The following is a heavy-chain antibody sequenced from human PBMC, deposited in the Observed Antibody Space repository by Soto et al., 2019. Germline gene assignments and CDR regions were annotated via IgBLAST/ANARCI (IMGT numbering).Heavy chain of an antibody. J-gene: IGHJ4*02. D-gene: IGHD3-3*01. V-gene: IGHV1-69*13. CDR3: ARSHDDFWSGYGIHFDY. CDR2: IIPIFGTA. Sequence: SVKVSCKASGGTFSSYAISWVRQAPGQGLEWMGGIIPIFGTANYAQKFQGRVTITADESTSTAYMELSSLRSEDTAVYYCARSHDDFWSGYGIHFDYWGQGTLVTVSS. CDR1: GGTFSSYA.